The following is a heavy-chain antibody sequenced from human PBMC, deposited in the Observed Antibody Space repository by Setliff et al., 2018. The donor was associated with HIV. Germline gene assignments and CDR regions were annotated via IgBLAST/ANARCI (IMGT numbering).Heavy chain of an antibody. V-gene: IGHV4-34*01. J-gene: IGHJ4*02. CDR3: ARFLGWRGFDY. CDR1: GGSLGGYY. Sequence: SETLSLTCAVHGGSLGGYYWTWIRQPPGKGLEWSGEINESGSTNYSPSLKSRITISLDTSNNQFSLNLTSLTAADTAVYYCARFLGWRGFDYWGQGTLVTSPQ. CDR2: INESGST. D-gene: IGHD3-3*01.